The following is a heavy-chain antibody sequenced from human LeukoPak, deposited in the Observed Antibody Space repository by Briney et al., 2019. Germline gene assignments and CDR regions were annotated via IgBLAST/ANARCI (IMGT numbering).Heavy chain of an antibody. J-gene: IGHJ4*02. D-gene: IGHD6-6*01. CDR3: AKDRETYEYTFDY. CDR2: MWYDGSKD. CDR1: GFSFSTYG. V-gene: IGHV3-33*06. Sequence: PGGSLRLSCAASGFSFSTYGIHWVRQAPGKGLEWVAVMWYDGSKDYYADSVEGRFTISRDTSKNTLYLQMNNLRAEDTAVYYCAKDRETYEYTFDYWGQGTLVTVSS.